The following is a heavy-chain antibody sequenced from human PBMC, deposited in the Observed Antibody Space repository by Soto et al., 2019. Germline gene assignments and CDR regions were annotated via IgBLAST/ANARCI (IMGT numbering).Heavy chain of an antibody. CDR3: ARYIAARRKYYYYYYMDV. V-gene: IGHV4-34*01. J-gene: IGHJ6*03. CDR2: INHSGST. CDR1: GGSFSGYY. D-gene: IGHD6-6*01. Sequence: SETLSLTCAVYGGSFSGYYWSWIRQPPGKGLEWIGEINHSGSTNYNPSLKSRVTISVDTSKNQFSLKLSSVTAADTAVYYCARYIAARRKYYYYYYMDVWGKGTTVTVSS.